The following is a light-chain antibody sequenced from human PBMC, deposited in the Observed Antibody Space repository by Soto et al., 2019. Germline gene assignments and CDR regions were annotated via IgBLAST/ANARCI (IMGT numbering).Light chain of an antibody. Sequence: QSALTQPASVSGSPGQSITISCTGTSSDVGGYNYVSWYQQHPGKAPKLMIYDVSNRPSWVSNRFSGSKSGNTASLTISGLQAEDEADYYCSSYTSSSTIAVFGTGTKLTVL. V-gene: IGLV2-14*01. CDR3: SSYTSSSTIAV. J-gene: IGLJ1*01. CDR2: DVS. CDR1: SSDVGGYNY.